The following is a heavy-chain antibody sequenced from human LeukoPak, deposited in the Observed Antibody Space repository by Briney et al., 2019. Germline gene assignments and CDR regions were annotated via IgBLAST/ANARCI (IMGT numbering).Heavy chain of an antibody. J-gene: IGHJ4*02. CDR2: ISWDGTNT. V-gene: IGHV3-43*01. CDR3: AKQGYSSSWLYFDY. D-gene: IGHD6-13*01. CDR1: GFTFDDYT. Sequence: PGGSLRLSCAASGFTFDDYTMHWVRQAPGKGLEWVSLISWDGTNTYYADSVRGRFTISRDNSKNTLYLQMNSLRAEDTAVYYCAKQGYSSSWLYFDYWGPGTLVTVSS.